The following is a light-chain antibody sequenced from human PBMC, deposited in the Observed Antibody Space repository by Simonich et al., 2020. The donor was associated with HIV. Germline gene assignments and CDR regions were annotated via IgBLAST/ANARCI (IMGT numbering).Light chain of an antibody. CDR1: QSLLHSNGYNY. V-gene: IGKV2-28*01. CDR2: LGS. Sequence: DIVITQSPLSMPVTPGEPASIPCRSSQSLLHSNGYNYLDWYLQKPGQSPQLLIYLGSNRASGGPDRFSGSGSGTDFTLKISRVEAEDVGVYYCMQALQTPYTFGQGTKLEIK. J-gene: IGKJ2*01. CDR3: MQALQTPYT.